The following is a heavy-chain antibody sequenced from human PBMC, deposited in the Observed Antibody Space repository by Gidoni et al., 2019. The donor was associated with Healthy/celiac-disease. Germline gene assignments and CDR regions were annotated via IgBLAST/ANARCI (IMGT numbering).Heavy chain of an antibody. CDR2: ISSSGSTI. CDR3: AREYNLGDMATITPFDY. J-gene: IGHJ4*02. Sequence: QVQLVESGGGLVKPGGSLSLSCAASGFTFSDYYMSWIRQAPGKGLEWVSYISSSGSTIYYADSVKGRFTISRDNSKNSLYLQMNSLRAEDTAVYYCAREYNLGDMATITPFDYWGQGTLVTVSS. V-gene: IGHV3-11*01. CDR1: GFTFSDYY. D-gene: IGHD5-12*01.